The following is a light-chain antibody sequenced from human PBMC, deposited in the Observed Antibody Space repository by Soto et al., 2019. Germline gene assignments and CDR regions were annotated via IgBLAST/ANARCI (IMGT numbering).Light chain of an antibody. V-gene: IGLV2-11*01. CDR2: HVS. Sequence: QSALTQPRSVSGSPGQSVTISCTGTSSDVGDYNSVSWYQQHPGKAPKLMIYHVSERPSGVPDRSSGSKSGNTASLTISGLQAEDEADYYCCSYAGSYTLFDGGTKLTVL. CDR3: CSYAGSYTL. CDR1: SSDVGDYNS. J-gene: IGLJ2*01.